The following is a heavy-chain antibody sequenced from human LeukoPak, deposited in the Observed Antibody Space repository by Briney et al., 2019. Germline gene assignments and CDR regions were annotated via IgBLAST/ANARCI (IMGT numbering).Heavy chain of an antibody. J-gene: IGHJ1*01. V-gene: IGHV3-33*01. Sequence: GGSLRLSCAVSGFTLSNYGMHWVRQAPGRGLEWVAVIWYDGTNKYYADSVRGRFTISRDNSEKTLYLQMNTLRAEDTAVYYCARGPGDDSSGYSVEYFQHWGQGTLVTVSS. D-gene: IGHD3-22*01. CDR2: IWYDGTNK. CDR3: ARGPGDDSSGYSVEYFQH. CDR1: GFTLSNYG.